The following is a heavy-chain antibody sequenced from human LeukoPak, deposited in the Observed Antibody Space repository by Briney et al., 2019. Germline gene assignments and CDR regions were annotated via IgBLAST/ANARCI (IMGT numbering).Heavy chain of an antibody. CDR3: ATNSGWYEDY. V-gene: IGHV3-30*04. CDR2: ISYDGSNK. CDR1: GFTFSSYA. J-gene: IGHJ4*02. Sequence: GGSLRLSCAASGFTFSSYAMHWARQAPGKGLEWVAVISYDGSNKYYADSVKGRFTISRDNSKNTLYLQMNSLRAEDTAVYYCATNSGWYEDYWGQGTLVTVSS. D-gene: IGHD6-19*01.